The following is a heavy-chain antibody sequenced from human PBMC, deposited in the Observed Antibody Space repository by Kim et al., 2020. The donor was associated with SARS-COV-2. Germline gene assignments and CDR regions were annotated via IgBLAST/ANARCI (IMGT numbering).Heavy chain of an antibody. Sequence: SETLSLTCSVSGGSISSYYWSWIRQPPGKGLEWIGYIYYSGSTSYNPSLKSRVTISVDASMNQFSLRLSSVTAADTAVYYCARYRLEVGSYDYWGQGTL. V-gene: IGHV4-59*13. CDR3: ARYRLEVGSYDY. D-gene: IGHD2-15*01. J-gene: IGHJ4*02. CDR2: IYYSGST. CDR1: GGSISSYY.